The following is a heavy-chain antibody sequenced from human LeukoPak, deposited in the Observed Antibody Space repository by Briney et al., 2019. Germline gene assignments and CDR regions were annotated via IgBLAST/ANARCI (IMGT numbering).Heavy chain of an antibody. Sequence: ASVKVSCKASGYTSTSYDINWVRQATGQGLEWMGWINPNSGNTKYAQKLQGRVTITTKTSTRTASMYLSSLRSEDTAVYYCARESVSWSYFDYWGQGTLVTVSS. CDR1: GYTSTSYD. V-gene: IGHV1-8*03. CDR3: ARESVSWSYFDY. J-gene: IGHJ4*02. D-gene: IGHD3-3*01. CDR2: INPNSGNT.